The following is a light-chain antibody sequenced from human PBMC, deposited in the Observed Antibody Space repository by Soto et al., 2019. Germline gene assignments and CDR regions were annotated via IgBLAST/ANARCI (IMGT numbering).Light chain of an antibody. V-gene: IGKV3-20*01. CDR3: QQYGRSPFT. CDR2: GAS. CDR1: QSVSSNY. J-gene: IGKJ3*01. Sequence: EIVMTQSPGTLSLSPGETATLSCRASQSVSSNYVAWFHQKPGQAPRLLIYGASSRATGVPDRFSASGSGTDFTLTFSRLEPEDFAVYYCQQYGRSPFTFGPGTKVDIK.